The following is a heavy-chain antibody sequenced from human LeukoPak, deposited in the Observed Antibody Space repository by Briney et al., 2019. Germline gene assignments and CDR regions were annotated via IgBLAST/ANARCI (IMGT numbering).Heavy chain of an antibody. D-gene: IGHD5-12*01. CDR2: FDPEDGET. Sequence: ASVTVSCKVSGYTLTELSMHWVRQAPGKGLEWMGGFDPEDGETIYAQKFQGRVTMTEDTSTDTAYMELSSLRSEDTAVYYCATVPRTSIYSGYDYYYYGMDVWGQGTTVTVSS. V-gene: IGHV1-24*01. J-gene: IGHJ6*02. CDR1: GYTLTELS. CDR3: ATVPRTSIYSGYDYYYYGMDV.